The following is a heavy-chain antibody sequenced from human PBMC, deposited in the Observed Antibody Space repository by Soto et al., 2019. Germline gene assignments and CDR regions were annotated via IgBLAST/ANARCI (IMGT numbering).Heavy chain of an antibody. Sequence: QVQLQESGPGLVKPSQTLSLTCTVSGGSITSGPYYWSWIRQHPGKGLEWIGYIYYTGSTYSNPSLDSRITMSVDTSKNQFSLKLRSVTAADTAVYYCARLFGDYVGWFDPWGQGTLVTVSS. V-gene: IGHV4-31*03. CDR1: GGSITSGPYY. CDR2: IYYTGST. D-gene: IGHD4-17*01. CDR3: ARLFGDYVGWFDP. J-gene: IGHJ5*02.